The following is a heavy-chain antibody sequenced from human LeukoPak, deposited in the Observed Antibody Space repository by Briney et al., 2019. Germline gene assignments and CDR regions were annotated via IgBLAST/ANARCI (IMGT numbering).Heavy chain of an antibody. CDR1: GFTFSSYA. CDR3: AKRGGWAPRASFDY. CDR2: ISGRGGST. D-gene: IGHD6-19*01. V-gene: IGHV3-23*01. Sequence: GGSLRLSCAASGFTFSSYAMSWVRQAPGKGLEWVSAISGRGGSTYYADSVKGRFTISRDNSKNTLYLQMNSLRAEDTAVYYCAKRGGWAPRASFDYWGQGTLVTASS. J-gene: IGHJ4*02.